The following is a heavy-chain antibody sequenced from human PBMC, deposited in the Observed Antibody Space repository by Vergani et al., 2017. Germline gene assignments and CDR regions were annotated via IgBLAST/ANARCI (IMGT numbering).Heavy chain of an antibody. CDR3: AKLYGDLDC. J-gene: IGHJ4*02. Sequence: QVQLVESGGGVVQPGRSLRLSCAASGFTFSSSGMHWVRQAPGKGLEWVAVISYDGSNKYYVDSVKGRFTISRDNSKNTLYLQMNSLRVEDTAVYYCAKLYGDLDCWGQGTLVTVSS. V-gene: IGHV3-30*18. D-gene: IGHD4-17*01. CDR1: GFTFSSSG. CDR2: ISYDGSNK.